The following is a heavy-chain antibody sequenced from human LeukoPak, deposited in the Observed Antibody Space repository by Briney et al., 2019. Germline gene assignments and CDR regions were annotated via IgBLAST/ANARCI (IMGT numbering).Heavy chain of an antibody. CDR1: GGSFSSSNW. CDR2: IYPSGST. CDR3: ARAVRYYDSSGYYWYFDY. J-gene: IGHJ4*02. D-gene: IGHD3-22*01. V-gene: IGHV4-4*02. Sequence: SETLSLTCTVSGGSFSSSNWWSWVRPPPGKGLEWIGEIYPSGSTNYNPSLKSRVTISLDKSKNQFSLKLSSVTAADTALYYCARAVRYYDSSGYYWYFDYWGQGTLVTVSS.